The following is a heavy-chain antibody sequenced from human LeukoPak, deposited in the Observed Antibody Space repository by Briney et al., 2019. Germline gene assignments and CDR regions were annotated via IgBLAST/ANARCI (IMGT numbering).Heavy chain of an antibody. CDR1: GGSISSSSYY. J-gene: IGHJ5*02. CDR3: ARQEGATFGVVHSWWFDP. Sequence: SETLSLTCTVSGGSISSSSYYWGWIRQPPGKGLEWIGSIYYSGSTYYNPSLKSRVTISVDTSKNQFSLKLSSVTAADTAVYYCARQEGATFGVVHSWWFDPWGQGTLVTVSS. D-gene: IGHD3-3*01. CDR2: IYYSGST. V-gene: IGHV4-39*01.